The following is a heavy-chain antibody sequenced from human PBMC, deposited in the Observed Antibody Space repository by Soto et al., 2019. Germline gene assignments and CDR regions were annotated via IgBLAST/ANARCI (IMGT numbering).Heavy chain of an antibody. D-gene: IGHD3-16*01. CDR1: GYTFTSYV. V-gene: IGHV1-8*01. Sequence: QVHLVQSGAEVKKPGASVTLSCKASGYTFTSYVINWVRQAAGEGLEWMGWMNPNSGDTDYAQEFQGRVTMTRNISISTAYMQLSSLTSADTAVYFCARSPKMLLVLSLKTYYYYYMDVWGKGTTVTLSS. CDR2: MNPNSGDT. CDR3: ARSPKMLLVLSLKTYYYYYMDV. J-gene: IGHJ6*03.